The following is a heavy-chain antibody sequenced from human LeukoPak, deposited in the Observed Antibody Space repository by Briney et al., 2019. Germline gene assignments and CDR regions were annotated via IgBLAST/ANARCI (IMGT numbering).Heavy chain of an antibody. D-gene: IGHD1-26*01. V-gene: IGHV3-53*01. CDR2: IFSGGST. CDR3: ARVGPTRSDFDC. CDR1: GFIFSSNY. Sequence: GGSLRLSCAASGFIFSSNYMTWVRQAPGKGLEWVSVIFSGGSTYYADSVKGRVTISRDNSKNTLYLQMNNLRGEDTAVYYCARVGPTRSDFDCWGQGTLVTVSS. J-gene: IGHJ4*02.